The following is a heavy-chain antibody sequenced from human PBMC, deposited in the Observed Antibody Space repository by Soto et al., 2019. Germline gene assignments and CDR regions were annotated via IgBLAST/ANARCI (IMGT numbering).Heavy chain of an antibody. D-gene: IGHD1-7*01. CDR1: GFTFSSYE. CDR3: AGDKGELRYYYDGMDV. Sequence: EVQLVESGGGLVQPGASLRLSCTDSGFTFSSYEMYWVRQAPGKGLEWVSHISRSGDIIYYADSVKGRFTISRDNAKNSLHLQMNSLRAEDTAIYYCAGDKGELRYYYDGMDVWGQGTTVTVSS. J-gene: IGHJ6*02. CDR2: ISRSGDII. V-gene: IGHV3-48*03.